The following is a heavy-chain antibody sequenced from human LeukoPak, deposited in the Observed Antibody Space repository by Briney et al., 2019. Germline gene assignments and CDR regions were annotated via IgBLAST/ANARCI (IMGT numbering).Heavy chain of an antibody. CDR1: GGSISGYY. CDR3: ARAPTGTGGWNWFDP. V-gene: IGHV4-4*07. Sequence: SETLSLTCTVSGGSISGYYWSWIRQPAGKGLELIGRIYPSGSTNYNPSLKSRVTMSVDTSKNQFSLKLSSVTAADTAVYYCARAPTGTGGWNWFDPWGQGTLVTVSS. J-gene: IGHJ5*02. D-gene: IGHD1-1*01. CDR2: IYPSGST.